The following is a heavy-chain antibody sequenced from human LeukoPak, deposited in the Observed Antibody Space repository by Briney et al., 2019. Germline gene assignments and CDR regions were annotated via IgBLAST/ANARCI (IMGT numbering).Heavy chain of an antibody. CDR3: ASERRTSGFYSGTNNPFDV. J-gene: IGHJ3*01. CDR2: INDSGIP. D-gene: IGHD3-22*01. CDR1: GGSFSGYF. Sequence: PSESLSLTCAVYGGSFSGYFYSWVRQPPGKGLEWIGEINDSGIPNYNPSLKSRVTISVDTSSNQFSLKLTSVTAADTAIYYCASERRTSGFYSGTNNPFDVWGPGTLVTVSS. V-gene: IGHV4-34*01.